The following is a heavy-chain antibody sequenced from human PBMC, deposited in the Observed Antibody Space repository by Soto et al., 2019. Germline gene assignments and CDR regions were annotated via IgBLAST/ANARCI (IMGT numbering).Heavy chain of an antibody. CDR2: ITPGGGIT. J-gene: IGHJ4*02. CDR3: AKVLSELVPRYFDT. CDR1: GYTFTTYD. D-gene: IGHD6-13*01. V-gene: IGHV1-46*01. Sequence: QVQLVQPGAEVKKPGASVRVSCKASGYTFTTYDIHWVRQAPGLGLEWMGIITPGGGITSYAQKFKGRITMTRDTSTSTVYMELSSLRSEDTAMYYCAKVLSELVPRYFDTWGQGTLVTVSS.